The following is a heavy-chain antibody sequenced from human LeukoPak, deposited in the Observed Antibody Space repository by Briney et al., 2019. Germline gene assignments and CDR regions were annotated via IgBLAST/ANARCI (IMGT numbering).Heavy chain of an antibody. CDR3: RVDYYDSSGFRSYAFDI. V-gene: IGHV1-69*05. D-gene: IGHD3-22*01. J-gene: IGHJ3*02. CDR1: GGTFTSYA. CDR2: IIPIFGIA. Sequence: SVKVSCKASGGTFTSYAISWVRQAPGQGLEWMGRIIPIFGIANYAQKFQGRVTITTDESTSPAYMELSSLRSEDTAVYYCRVDYYDSSGFRSYAFDIWGQGTMVTVSS.